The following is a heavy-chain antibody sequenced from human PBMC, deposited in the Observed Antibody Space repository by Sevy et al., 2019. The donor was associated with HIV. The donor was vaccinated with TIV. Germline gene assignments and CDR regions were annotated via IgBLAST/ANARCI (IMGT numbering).Heavy chain of an antibody. CDR3: AKEDTSGFY. J-gene: IGHJ4*02. V-gene: IGHV3-23*01. CDR2: ISSSGGNT. CDR1: GFTFISYS. Sequence: GALRLSCAASGFTFISYSMSWVRQAPGKGLEWVSSISSSGGNTYYADSVKGRFTISRDNSNNILDLQMNSLRADDTAVYYCAKEDTSGFYWGQGTLVTVSS. D-gene: IGHD3-22*01.